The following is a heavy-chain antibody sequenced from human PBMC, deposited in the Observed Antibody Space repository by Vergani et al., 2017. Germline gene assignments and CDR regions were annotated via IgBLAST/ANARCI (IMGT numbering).Heavy chain of an antibody. CDR1: GGSISSGGYS. Sequence: QLQLQESGSGLVKPSQTLSLTCAVSGGSISSGGYSWSWIRQPPGKGLEWIGYIYHSGSTYYNPSLKSRVTISVDTSKNQFSLKLSSVTAADTAVYYCASYYDILTGYYNRNYFDYWGQGTLVTVSS. CDR3: ASYYDILTGYYNRNYFDY. CDR2: IYHSGST. V-gene: IGHV4-30-2*01. J-gene: IGHJ4*02. D-gene: IGHD3-9*01.